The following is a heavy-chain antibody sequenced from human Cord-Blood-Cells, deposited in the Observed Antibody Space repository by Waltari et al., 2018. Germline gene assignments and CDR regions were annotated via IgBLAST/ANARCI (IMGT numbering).Heavy chain of an antibody. D-gene: IGHD3-10*01. J-gene: IGHJ4*02. CDR1: GGSFSGYY. CDR3: ARPYSTSGSGSYYYFDY. V-gene: IGHV4-34*01. Sequence: QVQLQQWGAGLLKPSETLSLTCAVYGGSFSGYYWSWIRQPPGKGLEWLGEINHSGSTNYNPSLKSRVTISVDTSKNQFSLKLSSVTAADTAVYYCARPYSTSGSGSYYYFDYWGQGTLVTVSS. CDR2: INHSGST.